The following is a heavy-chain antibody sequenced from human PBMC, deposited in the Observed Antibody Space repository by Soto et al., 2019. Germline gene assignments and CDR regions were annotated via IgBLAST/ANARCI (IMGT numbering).Heavy chain of an antibody. CDR3: AKDFRPRGGGYRTYYFDY. J-gene: IGHJ4*02. CDR2: ISYDGSNK. Sequence: QVQLVESGGGVVQPGRSLRLSCAASGFTFSSYGMHWVRQAPGKGLEWVAVISYDGSNKYYADSVKGRFTISRDNSKNTLYLQMNSLRAEDTAVYYCAKDFRPRGGGYRTYYFDYWGQGTLVTVSS. V-gene: IGHV3-30*18. CDR1: GFTFSSYG. D-gene: IGHD3-22*01.